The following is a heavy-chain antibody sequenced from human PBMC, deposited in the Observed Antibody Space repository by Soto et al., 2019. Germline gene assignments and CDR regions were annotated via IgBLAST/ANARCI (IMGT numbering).Heavy chain of an antibody. J-gene: IGHJ4*02. CDR1: GGSFSGYY. CDR2: INHSGSA. CDR3: ARGQRYSSVYYFDY. D-gene: IGHD5-18*01. Sequence: SETLSLTCAVYGGSFSGYYWSWIRQPPGKGLEWIGEINHSGSANYNPSLKSRVTISVDTSKNQFSLKLSSVTAADTAVYYCARGQRYSSVYYFDYWGQGTLVTVSS. V-gene: IGHV4-34*01.